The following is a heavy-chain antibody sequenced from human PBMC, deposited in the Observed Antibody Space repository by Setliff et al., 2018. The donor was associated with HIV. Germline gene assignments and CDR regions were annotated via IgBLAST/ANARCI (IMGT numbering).Heavy chain of an antibody. CDR2: TNIRSGNT. J-gene: IGHJ4*02. CDR1: GYSFTTSG. Sequence: ASVKVSCKASGYSFTTSGVSWVRQAPGQGLEWMGWTNIRSGNTNYAQKFQGRVTMTTDTSTSTAYMELRSLRSDDTALYYCARKPTGSPSDYWGQGTPVTVSS. V-gene: IGHV1-18*01. CDR3: ARKPTGSPSDY. D-gene: IGHD2-2*01.